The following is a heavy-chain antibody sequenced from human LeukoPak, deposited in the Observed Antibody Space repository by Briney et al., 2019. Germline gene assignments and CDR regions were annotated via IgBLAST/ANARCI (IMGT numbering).Heavy chain of an antibody. Sequence: GGSLRLSYAASGFTFSSYSMNWVRQAPGKGLEWVAYISSSSSTIYYADSVKGRFTISRDNAKNSLYLQMNSLRAEDTAVYYCARDLQQLGQHNFDYWGQGTLVTVSS. V-gene: IGHV3-48*01. D-gene: IGHD6-13*01. CDR2: ISSSSSTI. CDR3: ARDLQQLGQHNFDY. J-gene: IGHJ4*02. CDR1: GFTFSSYS.